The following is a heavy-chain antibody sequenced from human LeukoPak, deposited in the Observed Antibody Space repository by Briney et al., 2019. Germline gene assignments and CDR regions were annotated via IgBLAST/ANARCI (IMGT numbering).Heavy chain of an antibody. J-gene: IGHJ4*02. CDR3: AKARYSSGWYGVTYYFDY. V-gene: IGHV3-21*01. D-gene: IGHD6-19*01. CDR1: GFTFSSYA. CDR2: ISSSSSYI. Sequence: GGSLRLSCAASGFTFSSYAMHWVRQAPGKGLEWVSSISSSSSYIYYADSVKGRFTISRDNAKNSLYLQMNSLRAEDTAVYYCAKARYSSGWYGVTYYFDYWGQGTLVTVSS.